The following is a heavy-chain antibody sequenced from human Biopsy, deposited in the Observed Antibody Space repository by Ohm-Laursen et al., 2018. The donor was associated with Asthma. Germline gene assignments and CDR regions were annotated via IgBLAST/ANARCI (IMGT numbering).Heavy chain of an antibody. J-gene: IGHJ6*02. Sequence: SSVKVSCKASGGMFGNYAMSWVRQAPGLGLEWMGGIFPIVGSSNYAQRIQGRVTLTADIVTRTVYMELSGLRLNDPAIYYWASPSPNRDILYYYFHMDVWGQGTTVIVSS. CDR2: IFPIVGSS. CDR3: ASPSPNRDILYYYFHMDV. D-gene: IGHD3-3*02. CDR1: GGMFGNYA. V-gene: IGHV1-69*06.